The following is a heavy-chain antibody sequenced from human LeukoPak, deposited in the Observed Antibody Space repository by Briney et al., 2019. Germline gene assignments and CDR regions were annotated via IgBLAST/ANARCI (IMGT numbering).Heavy chain of an antibody. Sequence: GGSLRLSCAASGFTFSNYGMHWVRQAPGKGLEWVSYISGSGTTIYYADSVKGRFTISRDNAKNSLYLQMNSLRAEDTAVYYCARYTYYYDSRAPFDYWGQGTLVTVSS. CDR1: GFTFSNYG. CDR2: ISGSGTTI. V-gene: IGHV3-48*04. D-gene: IGHD3-22*01. J-gene: IGHJ4*02. CDR3: ARYTYYYDSRAPFDY.